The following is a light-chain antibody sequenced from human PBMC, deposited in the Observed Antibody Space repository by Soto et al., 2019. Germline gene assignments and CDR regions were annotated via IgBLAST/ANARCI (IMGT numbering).Light chain of an antibody. CDR3: QKYNSAPLT. J-gene: IGKJ4*01. CDR1: QGISNY. V-gene: IGKV1-27*01. Sequence: DSHMTQAPASMDTSHRPRVSITCRASQGISNYLAWYQQKPGKVPKLLIYAASTLQSGVPSRFSGSGSGTDFTLTISSLQPGDVATYYCQKYNSAPLTFGGATTVDI. CDR2: AAS.